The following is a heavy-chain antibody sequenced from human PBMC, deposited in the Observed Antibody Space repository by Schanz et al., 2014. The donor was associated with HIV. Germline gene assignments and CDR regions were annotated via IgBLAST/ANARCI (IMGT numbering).Heavy chain of an antibody. CDR2: ISYTGTYM. D-gene: IGHD2-8*01. CDR1: GESGRSEK. CDR3: ARERYCTNGVCLFSSLGV. V-gene: IGHV3-21*01. J-gene: IGHJ6*02. Sequence: EVQLVESGGGLVKPGGKRRGGRAASGESGRSEKLNWVRQAPGKGLEWVSSISYTGTYMYYADSVKGRFTISRDNAKNSLYLQMNSLRAEDTAVYYCARERYCTNGVCLFSSLGVWGQGATVTVSS.